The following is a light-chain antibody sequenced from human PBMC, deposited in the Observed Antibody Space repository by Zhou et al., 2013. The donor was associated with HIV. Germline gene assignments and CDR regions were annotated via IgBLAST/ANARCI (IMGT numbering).Light chain of an antibody. CDR3: QQYNNWPPEKT. CDR1: QSVTSY. Sequence: EIVLTQSPATLSLSPGERATLSCRASQSVTSYLAWYQQKLGQAPRLLIYEASNRATGTPTRFRGSGSGTEFTLTISSMQSEDFAVYYCQQYNNWPPEKTFGQGTKLEIK. J-gene: IGKJ2*01. CDR2: EAS. V-gene: IGKV3-11*01.